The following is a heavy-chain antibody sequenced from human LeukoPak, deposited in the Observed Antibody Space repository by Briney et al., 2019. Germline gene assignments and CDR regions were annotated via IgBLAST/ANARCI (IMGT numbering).Heavy chain of an antibody. V-gene: IGHV4-59*01. CDR3: ARIAAAGLWVPDRVDY. Sequence: SETLSLTCTVSGGSISSYYWSWIRQPPGKGLEWIGYIYYSGSTNYNPSLKSRVTISVDTSKNQFSLKLSSVTAADTAVYYCARIAAAGLWVPDRVDYWGQGTLVTVSS. J-gene: IGHJ4*02. CDR2: IYYSGST. D-gene: IGHD6-13*01. CDR1: GGSISSYY.